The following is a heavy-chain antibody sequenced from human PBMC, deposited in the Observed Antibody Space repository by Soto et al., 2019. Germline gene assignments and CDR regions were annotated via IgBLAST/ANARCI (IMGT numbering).Heavy chain of an antibody. CDR2: ISYDGSNT. V-gene: IGHV3-30-3*01. D-gene: IGHD5-18*01. J-gene: IGHJ4*02. Sequence: GGSLRLSCAASGFTFSSYAMHWVRQAPGKGLEWVAVISYDGSNTYYADSVKGRFTISRDNSKNTLYLQMNSLRAEDTAVYYCERDHRGYSYCYHDYWGQGTQVTVSS. CDR3: ERDHRGYSYCYHDY. CDR1: GFTFSSYA.